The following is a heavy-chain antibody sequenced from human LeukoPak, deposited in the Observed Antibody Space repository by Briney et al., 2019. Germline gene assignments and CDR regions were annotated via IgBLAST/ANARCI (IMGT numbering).Heavy chain of an antibody. V-gene: IGHV3-30*02. D-gene: IGHD6-19*01. Sequence: GGSLRLSCAASGFTFSSYDMYWVRQAPGKGLEWVAFIRYDGSNKYYADSVKGRFTISRDNSKNTLYLQMNSLRAEDTAVYYCAKGRKVYSSGLGNYYYYMDVWGKGTTVTIPS. J-gene: IGHJ6*03. CDR2: IRYDGSNK. CDR3: AKGRKVYSSGLGNYYYYMDV. CDR1: GFTFSSYD.